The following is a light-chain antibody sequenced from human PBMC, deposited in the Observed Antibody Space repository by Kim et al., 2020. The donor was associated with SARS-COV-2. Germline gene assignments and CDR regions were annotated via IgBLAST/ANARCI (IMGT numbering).Light chain of an antibody. V-gene: IGKV3-20*01. J-gene: IGKJ2*01. CDR1: HSVSSNY. Sequence: EIELTQSPGTLSLSPGERATLSCRASHSVSSNYLAWYQQKPGQAPRLLIYAASIRATGIPDRFSGSGSGTDFSLTISRLEPEDFALYYCQQYGRSSTFGQGTKLEIK. CDR3: QQYGRSST. CDR2: AAS.